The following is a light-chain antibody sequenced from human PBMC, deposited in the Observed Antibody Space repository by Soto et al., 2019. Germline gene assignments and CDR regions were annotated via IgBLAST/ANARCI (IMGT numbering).Light chain of an antibody. Sequence: AIQVTQSPSSLSASVGDRVTISCRASQGSGNDLGWYQQKPGKAPKLLIYEASTLQTGVASRFSGSGSGTDFTLTISSLQPEDFATYYCLQDYVYPCTFGQGTNVEVK. J-gene: IGKJ1*01. CDR1: QGSGND. CDR3: LQDYVYPCT. CDR2: EAS. V-gene: IGKV1-6*01.